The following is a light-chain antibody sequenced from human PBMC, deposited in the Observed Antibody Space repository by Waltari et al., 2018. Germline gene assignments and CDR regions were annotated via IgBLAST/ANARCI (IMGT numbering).Light chain of an antibody. CDR1: QSIGIY. CDR3: QHYVRLPVT. J-gene: IGKJ1*01. CDR2: GAS. Sequence: ELMLTQSPGTLSLSPGERATLSCRASQSIGIYLAWYQQRPGQAPRLLIYGASNRATGIPDRFSGSGSGTDFSLTISRLDPEDFAVYYCQHYVRLPVTFGHRTKVEIK. V-gene: IGKV3-20*01.